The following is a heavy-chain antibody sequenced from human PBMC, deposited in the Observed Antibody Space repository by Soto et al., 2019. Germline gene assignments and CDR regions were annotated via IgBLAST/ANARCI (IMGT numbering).Heavy chain of an antibody. J-gene: IGHJ4*02. Sequence: SETLSLTCTVSGGSISSGTYYWSWIRQFPGKGLEWIGYIYHSGITYYNPSLKSRVTMSIDTSRNQFSLRVSSVTAADTAVYSGASFLGDVDVGGIYRYRYFDVGGRGILVTVP. D-gene: IGHD3-16*02. V-gene: IGHV4-31*03. CDR2: IYHSGIT. CDR3: ASFLGDVDVGGIYRYRYFDV. CDR1: GGSISSGTYY.